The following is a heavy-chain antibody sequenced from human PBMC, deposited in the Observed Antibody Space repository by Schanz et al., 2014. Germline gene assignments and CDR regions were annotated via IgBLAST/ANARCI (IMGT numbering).Heavy chain of an antibody. D-gene: IGHD1-26*01. CDR3: VKDLQRELLRDDHYYGMDV. V-gene: IGHV3-23*01. CDR2: MSGSGGSI. CDR1: GFTLSDYA. Sequence: EVQLLESGGGLVQPGKSLRLSCAASGFTLSDYAMSWVRQAPGQGLEWVSEMSGSGGSIYYADSVKGRFTISSDNSKNTLYLQLNSLRAEDTAVYYCVKDLQRELLRDDHYYGMDVWGQGTTVTVSS. J-gene: IGHJ6*02.